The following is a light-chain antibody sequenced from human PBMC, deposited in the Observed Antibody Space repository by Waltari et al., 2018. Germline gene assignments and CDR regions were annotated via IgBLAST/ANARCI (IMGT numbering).Light chain of an antibody. CDR2: WAS. V-gene: IGKV4-1*01. Sequence: DIVMTQSPASLAVSLSERATINCRSSRSVLYSSNHKKYITWYQQKPGQPPKLLIYWASTRESGVPDRFSGSGSGTDFTLTISSLQAEDVAVYYCQQYYSTPWTFGQGTKVEIK. J-gene: IGKJ1*01. CDR3: QQYYSTPWT. CDR1: RSVLYSSNHKKY.